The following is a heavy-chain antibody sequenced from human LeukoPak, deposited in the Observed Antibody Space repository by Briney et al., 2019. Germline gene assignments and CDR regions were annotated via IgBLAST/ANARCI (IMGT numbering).Heavy chain of an antibody. J-gene: IGHJ4*02. CDR2: ISYDGSNK. CDR3: ASGSSSQFDY. CDR1: GFTFSSYA. D-gene: IGHD6-13*01. Sequence: GGSLRLSCGASGFTFSSYAMHWVRQAPGKGLEWVAVISYDGSNKYYADSVKGRFTISRDNSKNTLYLQMNSLRAEDTAVYYCASGSSSQFDYWGQGTLVTVSS. V-gene: IGHV3-30*04.